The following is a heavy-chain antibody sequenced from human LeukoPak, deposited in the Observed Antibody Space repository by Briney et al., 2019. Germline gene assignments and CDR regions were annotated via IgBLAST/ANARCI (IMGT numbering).Heavy chain of an antibody. Sequence: SVKVSCKASGDTFSSYAISWVRLAPGQGLEWMGGIIPIFGTANYAQKFQGRVTITADKSTSTAYMELSSLRSEDTAVYYCAFPGIAAAGEGVDYYYYGMDVWGKGTTLTVSS. J-gene: IGHJ6*04. CDR3: AFPGIAAAGEGVDYYYYGMDV. V-gene: IGHV1-69*06. CDR2: IIPIFGTA. D-gene: IGHD6-13*01. CDR1: GDTFSSYA.